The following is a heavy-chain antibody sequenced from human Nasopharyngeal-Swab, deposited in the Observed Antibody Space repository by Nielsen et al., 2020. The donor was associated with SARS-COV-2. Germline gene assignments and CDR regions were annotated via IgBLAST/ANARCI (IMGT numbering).Heavy chain of an antibody. CDR1: GGSISSYY. CDR3: ARHGDYYDSSGYLYYFDY. J-gene: IGHJ4*02. D-gene: IGHD3-22*01. CDR2: IYYSGST. V-gene: IGHV4-59*08. Sequence: SETLSLTCTASGGSISSYYWSWIRQPPGKGLEWIGYIYYSGSTNYNPSLKSRVTISVDTSKNQFSLKLSSVTAADTAVYYCARHGDYYDSSGYLYYFDYWGQGTLVTVSS.